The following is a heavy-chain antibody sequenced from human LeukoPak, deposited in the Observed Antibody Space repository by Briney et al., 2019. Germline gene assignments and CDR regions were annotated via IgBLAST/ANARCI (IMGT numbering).Heavy chain of an antibody. J-gene: IGHJ4*02. CDR1: GLRFSNSW. V-gene: IGHV3-7*01. D-gene: IGHD3-10*01. CDR2: IKPDGSEK. CDR3: ARGNYDGAGY. Sequence: PGGSLRLSCVASGLRFSNSWMNWVRQAPGKGLEWVASIKPDGSEKYYVDSVKGRFTISRDNAKNSLFLQMNSLRVEDTAVYYCARGNYDGAGYWGQGTLVIVSS.